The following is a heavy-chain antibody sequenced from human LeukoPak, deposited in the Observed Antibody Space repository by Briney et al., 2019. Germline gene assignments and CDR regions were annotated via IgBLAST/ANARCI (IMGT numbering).Heavy chain of an antibody. V-gene: IGHV3-23*01. J-gene: IGHJ4*02. CDR3: ARSTYYYDNSGYYPGDY. D-gene: IGHD3-22*01. Sequence: QPGGSLRLSCAASGFTFNNYAMSWVRQVPGKGLEWVSAVSGDGRTTHYVDSVKGRFTISRDNSKNTLYLQMNSLRAEDTAVYYCARSTYYYDNSGYYPGDYWGQGTLVTVSS. CDR1: GFTFNNYA. CDR2: VSGDGRTT.